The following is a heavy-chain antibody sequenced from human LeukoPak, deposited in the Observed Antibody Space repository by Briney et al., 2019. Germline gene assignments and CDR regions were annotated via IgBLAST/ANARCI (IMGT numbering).Heavy chain of an antibody. CDR1: GGSISRYY. CDR3: ARGSSITIFGVEYNWFDP. Sequence: KASETLSLTCTVSGGSISRYYWSWIRQHPGKGLEWIGYIYYSGSTYYNPSLKSRVTISVDTSKNQFSLKLSSVTAADTAVYYCARGSSITIFGVEYNWFDPWGQGTLVTVSS. CDR2: IYYSGST. J-gene: IGHJ5*02. D-gene: IGHD3-3*01. V-gene: IGHV4-59*06.